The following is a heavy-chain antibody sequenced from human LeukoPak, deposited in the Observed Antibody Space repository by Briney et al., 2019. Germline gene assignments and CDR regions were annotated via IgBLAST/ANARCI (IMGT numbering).Heavy chain of an antibody. CDR3: ARDRNDFWSGYKDDY. CDR2: TSSSSSYI. Sequence: PGGSLRLSCAASGFTFSSYSMNWVRQAPGKGLEWVSSTSSSSSYIYYADSVKGRFTISRDNAKNSLYLQMNSLRAEDTAVYYCARDRNDFWSGYKDDYWGQGTLVTVSS. J-gene: IGHJ4*02. V-gene: IGHV3-21*01. D-gene: IGHD3-3*01. CDR1: GFTFSSYS.